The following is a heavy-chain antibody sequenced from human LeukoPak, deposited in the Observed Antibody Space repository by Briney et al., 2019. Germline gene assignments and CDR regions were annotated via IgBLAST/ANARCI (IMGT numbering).Heavy chain of an antibody. CDR1: GGTFSSYA. J-gene: IGHJ4*02. Sequence: SVKVSCKASGGTFSSYAISWVRQAPGQGLEWMGGIIPIFGTANYAQKFQGRVTIITDESTSTAYMELSSLRSEDTAVYYCARGGHDILTGYYFPLDYWGQGTLVTVSS. D-gene: IGHD3-9*01. V-gene: IGHV1-69*05. CDR3: ARGGHDILTGYYFPLDY. CDR2: IIPIFGTA.